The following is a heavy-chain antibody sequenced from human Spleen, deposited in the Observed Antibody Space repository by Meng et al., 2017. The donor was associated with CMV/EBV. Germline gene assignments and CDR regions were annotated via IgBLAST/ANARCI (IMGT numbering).Heavy chain of an antibody. CDR1: GGSFSGYY. CDR3: ARGDDCSRTSCFWGYYYSGLDV. Sequence: SETLSLTCAVYGGSFSGYYWTWIRQPPGKGLEWIGEINHSGSTKYNPSLKSRVTISVDTSKNQFSLKLTSVTAADTAVYYCARGDDCSRTSCFWGYYYSGLDVWGQGTTVTVSS. CDR2: INHSGST. D-gene: IGHD2-2*01. V-gene: IGHV4-34*01. J-gene: IGHJ6*02.